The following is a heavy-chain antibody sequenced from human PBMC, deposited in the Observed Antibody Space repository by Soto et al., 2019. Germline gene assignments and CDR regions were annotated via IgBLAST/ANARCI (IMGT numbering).Heavy chain of an antibody. CDR2: INPSGGST. CDR3: ARGGGYCSGGSCYYFDY. J-gene: IGHJ4*02. Sequence: ASVKVSCKASGYTFTSYYMHWVRQAPGQVLEWMGIINPSGGSTSYAQKFQGRVTMTRDTSTSTVYMELSSLRSEDTAVYYCARGGGYCSGGSCYYFDYWGQGTLVTVSS. D-gene: IGHD2-15*01. V-gene: IGHV1-46*01. CDR1: GYTFTSYY.